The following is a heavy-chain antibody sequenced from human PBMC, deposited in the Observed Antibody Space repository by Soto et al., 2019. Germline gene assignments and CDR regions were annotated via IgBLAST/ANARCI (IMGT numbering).Heavy chain of an antibody. CDR2: ISGSGGST. D-gene: IGHD4-17*01. J-gene: IGHJ3*02. CDR1: GFTFSSYA. V-gene: IGHV3-23*01. Sequence: PGGSLRLSCTASGFTFSSYAMSWVRQAAGRGLEWVSAISGSGGSTYYADSVKGRFTISRDDSLDALYLQINSLRVEDTAVYYCAHPRGYGVFDAYDIWGQGTMVNVSS. CDR3: AHPRGYGVFDAYDI.